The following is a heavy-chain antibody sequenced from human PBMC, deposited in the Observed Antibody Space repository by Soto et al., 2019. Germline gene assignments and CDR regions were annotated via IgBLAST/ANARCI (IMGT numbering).Heavy chain of an antibody. CDR1: GYTVSAYA. CDR3: AKDHWGSY. V-gene: IGHV3-23*01. J-gene: IGHJ4*02. CDR2: ISGSGDNT. Sequence: EVQLLESGGGLIQPGGSRRLSCAASGYTVSAYAMSWVRQAPGKGLEWVSAISGSGDNTFYADSVRGRFSISRDNSKNTLYLQMTTLRADDTALYHCAKDHWGSYSGQGTLVTVSS. D-gene: IGHD3-16*01.